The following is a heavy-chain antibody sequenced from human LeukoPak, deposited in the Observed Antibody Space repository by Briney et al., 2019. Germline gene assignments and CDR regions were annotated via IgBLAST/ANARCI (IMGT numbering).Heavy chain of an antibody. J-gene: IGHJ3*02. V-gene: IGHV1-69*06. CDR3: AGFGNFDAFDI. Sequence: ASVKVSCKASGGTFSSYAISWVRQAPGQGLEWMGGIIPIFGTANYAQKFQGRVTITADKSTSTAYMELSRLRSDDTAVYYCAGFGNFDAFDIWGQGTMVTVSS. CDR2: IIPIFGTA. D-gene: IGHD1-7*01. CDR1: GGTFSSYA.